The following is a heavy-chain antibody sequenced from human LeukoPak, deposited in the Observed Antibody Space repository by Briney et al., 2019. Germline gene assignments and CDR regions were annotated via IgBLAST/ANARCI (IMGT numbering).Heavy chain of an antibody. CDR2: ISYDGSNK. CDR1: GFTFSSYA. Sequence: GGSLRLSCAASGFTFSSYAMHWVRQAPGKGLEWVAVISYDGSNKYYADSVKGRFTISRDNSKNTLYLQMNSLRAEDTAVYYCARGFADGRRWLQFPNWFDPWGQGTLVTVPS. CDR3: ARGFADGRRWLQFPNWFDP. J-gene: IGHJ5*02. D-gene: IGHD5-24*01. V-gene: IGHV3-30*04.